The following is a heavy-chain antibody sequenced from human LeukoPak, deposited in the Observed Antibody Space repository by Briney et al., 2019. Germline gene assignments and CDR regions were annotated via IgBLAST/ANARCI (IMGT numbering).Heavy chain of an antibody. Sequence: SETLSLTCTVSGYSISSGYYWGWIRQPPGKGLEWIGSIYHSGSTYYNPSLKSRVTISVDTSKNQFSLKLSSVTAADTAVYYCARSLYGSGSYLDPWGQGTLVTVSS. CDR2: IYHSGST. V-gene: IGHV4-38-2*02. J-gene: IGHJ5*02. CDR3: ARSLYGSGSYLDP. D-gene: IGHD3-10*01. CDR1: GYSISSGYY.